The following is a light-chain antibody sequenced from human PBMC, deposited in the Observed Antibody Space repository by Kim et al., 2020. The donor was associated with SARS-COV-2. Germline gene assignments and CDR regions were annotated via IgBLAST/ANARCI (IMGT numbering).Light chain of an antibody. CDR2: KAS. Sequence: SASVEDRDTLPCRASETVYTWLAWYQQKPGAAPKLLIYKASTLRSGVPSRFSGSGSGTHFTLTIDSLQPDDFATYYCQQYTTFVTFGGGTKVDIK. CDR1: ETVYTW. CDR3: QQYTTFVT. J-gene: IGKJ4*01. V-gene: IGKV1-5*03.